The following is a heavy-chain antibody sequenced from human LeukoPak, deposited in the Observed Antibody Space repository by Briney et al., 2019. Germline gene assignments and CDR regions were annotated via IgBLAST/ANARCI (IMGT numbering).Heavy chain of an antibody. CDR2: IIPIFGTA. D-gene: IGHD1-26*01. Sequence: SVTVSFTASGGTFSSYAISWVRQAPGQGLEWMGGIIPIFGTANYAQKFQGRVTITADESTSTAYMELSSLRSEDTAVYYCARRYSGSYSPVSPFDYWGQGTLVTVSS. V-gene: IGHV1-69*13. CDR3: ARRYSGSYSPVSPFDY. J-gene: IGHJ4*02. CDR1: GGTFSSYA.